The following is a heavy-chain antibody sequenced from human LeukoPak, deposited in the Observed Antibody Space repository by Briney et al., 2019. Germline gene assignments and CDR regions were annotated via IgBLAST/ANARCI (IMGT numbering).Heavy chain of an antibody. D-gene: IGHD6-13*01. CDR3: ARAHTEYSSSWYVDY. Sequence: TSETLSLTCTVSGGSISSGDYYWTWIRQPPGKGLEWIGYVYSNGYTKYNPSLQSRVTMSILTSKNQFSLKLSSVTAADTAVYYCARAHTEYSSSWYVDYWGQGTLVTVSS. CDR1: GGSISSGDYY. CDR2: VYSNGYT. J-gene: IGHJ4*02. V-gene: IGHV4-61*08.